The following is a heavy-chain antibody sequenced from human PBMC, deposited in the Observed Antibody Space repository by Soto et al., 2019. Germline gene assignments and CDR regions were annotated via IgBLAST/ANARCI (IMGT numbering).Heavy chain of an antibody. D-gene: IGHD5-18*01. Sequence: EVQLLESGGGLVQPGGSLRLSCAASGFTFSSYAMSWVLQAPGKGLEWVSGISGSGGSTYYADSVKGRFTISRDNSKNTRYLQTNSLRAEDTAVYYCAKERGYNYGYDAMDVWGQGTTVTVSS. CDR1: GFTFSSYA. CDR2: ISGSGGST. CDR3: AKERGYNYGYDAMDV. J-gene: IGHJ6*02. V-gene: IGHV3-23*01.